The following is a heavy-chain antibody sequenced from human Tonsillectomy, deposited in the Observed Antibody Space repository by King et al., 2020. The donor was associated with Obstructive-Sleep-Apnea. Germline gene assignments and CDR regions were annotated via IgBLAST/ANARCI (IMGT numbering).Heavy chain of an antibody. V-gene: IGHV1-46*01. Sequence: QLVQSGSEVREPGASMKVSCKASGYTFTTYYMHWVRQAPGQGLEWMGTINPRGGSTSSAQKFQDRVTMTRDTPTSTVYMELSSLRSEDTAVYYCARGGSSGFYPNDYWGQGTLVTVSS. J-gene: IGHJ4*02. D-gene: IGHD3-22*01. CDR3: ARGGSSGFYPNDY. CDR1: GYTFTTYY. CDR2: INPRGGST.